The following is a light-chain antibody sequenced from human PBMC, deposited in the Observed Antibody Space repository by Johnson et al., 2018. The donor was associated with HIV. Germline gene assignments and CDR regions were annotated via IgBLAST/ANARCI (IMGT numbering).Light chain of an antibody. V-gene: IGLV1-51*02. CDR3: GTWDSSLNV. J-gene: IGLJ1*01. CDR1: SSNIGNNY. CDR2: ENN. Sequence: QSVLTQPPSVSAAPGQKVTISCSGSSSNIGNNYVSWYQQLPGTAPKLLIYENNKRPSGIPDRFSGSKSGTSATLAITVLQTGDEADYYCGTWDSSLNVFGTGTKVTVL.